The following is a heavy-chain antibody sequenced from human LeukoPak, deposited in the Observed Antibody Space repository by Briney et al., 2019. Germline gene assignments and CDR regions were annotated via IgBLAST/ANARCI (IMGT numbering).Heavy chain of an antibody. J-gene: IGHJ3*02. CDR2: ITWNGGTT. Sequence: GGSLRLSCAASGFTFSSYAMSWVRQAPGKGLEWVSGITWNGGTTGYADSVRGRFTISRDNAKNSLYLQMNSLRAEDTAVYYCAKDRSGSYYGDAFDIWGQGTMVTVSS. CDR3: AKDRSGSYYGDAFDI. V-gene: IGHV3-20*04. CDR1: GFTFSSYA. D-gene: IGHD1-26*01.